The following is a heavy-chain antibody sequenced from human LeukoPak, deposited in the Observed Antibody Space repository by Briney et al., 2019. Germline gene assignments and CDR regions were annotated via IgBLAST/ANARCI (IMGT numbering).Heavy chain of an antibody. J-gene: IGHJ4*02. V-gene: IGHV4-30-2*01. CDR2: IYYNGNT. CDR1: SASLSTANFY. D-gene: IGHD5-12*01. Sequence: SETLSLTCTVSSASLSTANFYWTWIRQPPAKALEWIGYIYYNGNTYYNPSLESRVTISLDRSKNQFSLTLTSVIAADTAVYYCARGLGSGSWYLFDYWGQGTLVTVSS. CDR3: ARGLGSGSWYLFDY.